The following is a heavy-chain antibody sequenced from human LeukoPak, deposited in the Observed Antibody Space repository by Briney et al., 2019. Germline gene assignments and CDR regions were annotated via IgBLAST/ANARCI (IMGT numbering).Heavy chain of an antibody. J-gene: IGHJ4*02. V-gene: IGHV3-11*01. D-gene: IGHD3-10*01. Sequence: GGSMRLSCAASGFTFSDYYMSWIRQAPGKGLEGVSYISSSGSTIYYADSVKGRFTISRDNAKNSLYLQMNSLRAEDTALYYCAKDSGDGSGRDWGQGTLVTVSS. CDR3: AKDSGDGSGRD. CDR1: GFTFSDYY. CDR2: ISSSGSTI.